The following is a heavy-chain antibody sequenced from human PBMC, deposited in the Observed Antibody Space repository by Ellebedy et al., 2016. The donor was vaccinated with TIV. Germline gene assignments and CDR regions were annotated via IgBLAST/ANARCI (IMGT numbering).Heavy chain of an antibody. Sequence: SETLSLTCVVSGGSFRGSYWSWIRQPPGKGLEWIGEINHIGSPNYSPSLKSRVTVSLDTSKNHFSLRLTSVTAADTGVYYCARGVLKSMAFGDWGQGALVTVSS. D-gene: IGHD3-16*01. CDR1: GGSFRGSY. V-gene: IGHV4-34*01. J-gene: IGHJ4*02. CDR2: INHIGSP. CDR3: ARGVLKSMAFGD.